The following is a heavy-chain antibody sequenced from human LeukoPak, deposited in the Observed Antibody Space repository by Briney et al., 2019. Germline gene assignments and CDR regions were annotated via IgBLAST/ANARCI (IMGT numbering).Heavy chain of an antibody. CDR1: GFTFSSYT. J-gene: IGHJ3*01. D-gene: IGHD1-26*01. CDR2: ISITSDYI. V-gene: IGHV3-21*01. Sequence: GGSLRLSCAASGFTFSSYTMNWVRQAPGKGLEWVSSISITSDYIYYPDSMKGRFTISRDNAKDSLYLQMNSLRAEDTAVYYCARARSSGSHRVVNAFDVWGQGTMVTVSS. CDR3: ARARSSGSHRVVNAFDV.